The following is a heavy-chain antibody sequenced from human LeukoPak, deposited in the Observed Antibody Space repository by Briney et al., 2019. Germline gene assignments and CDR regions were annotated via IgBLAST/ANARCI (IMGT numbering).Heavy chain of an antibody. Sequence: QPGRSLRLSCAASGFTFSCYAMHWVRRAPGKGLEWVALISYDGSNKYYADSVKGRFTISRDNSKNTVHLQMNSLSTEDTAVYYCAKDRAEATRRSLDYWGQGTLVTVSS. V-gene: IGHV3-30-3*01. CDR3: AKDRAEATRRSLDY. D-gene: IGHD1-26*01. CDR2: ISYDGSNK. CDR1: GFTFSCYA. J-gene: IGHJ4*02.